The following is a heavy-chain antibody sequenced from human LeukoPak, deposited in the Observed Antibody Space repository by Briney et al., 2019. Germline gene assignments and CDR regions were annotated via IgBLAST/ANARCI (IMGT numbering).Heavy chain of an antibody. CDR2: IKPDGSDK. CDR1: GFTFSGYW. J-gene: IGHJ4*02. D-gene: IGHD2-8*01. V-gene: IGHV3-7*01. CDR3: AKTFRANFFDS. Sequence: GGSLRLSCGASGFTFSGYWMSWVRQAPGKGLEWVANIKPDGSDKYYVDSVKGRFTISRDNANNSLSLQMNTLRAEDTAVYYCAKTFRANFFDSWGQGTLVTVSS.